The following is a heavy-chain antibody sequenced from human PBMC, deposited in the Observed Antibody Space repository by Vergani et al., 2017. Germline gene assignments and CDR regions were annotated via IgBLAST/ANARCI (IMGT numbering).Heavy chain of an antibody. CDR1: GFKFSVHY. D-gene: IGHD1-1*01. Sequence: LEESGGGSVKPGGSLRLSCAASGFKFSVHYMSWIRQAPGKGLEWVSHISPGASTVSYTDSVTGRFTASRDNDNNSLTLDMTTLRVEDTAVYYCAKTPGISTTRHYSAMDVWGQGTTVTVSS. CDR2: ISPGASTV. CDR3: AKTPGISTTRHYSAMDV. V-gene: IGHV3-11*04. J-gene: IGHJ6*02.